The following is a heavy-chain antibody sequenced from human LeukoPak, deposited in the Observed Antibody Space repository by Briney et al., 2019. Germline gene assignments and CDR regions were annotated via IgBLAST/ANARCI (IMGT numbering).Heavy chain of an antibody. Sequence: PGGSLRLSCAASGFTFSSYAMSGVRQAPGKGLECVSAISGNGGSTYYADSVRGRFTIYRDNSKNTLYVQVNSLRADDTAVYYCAKDQDGPSVPAARGGFDPWGQGTLVTVSS. J-gene: IGHJ5*02. CDR3: AKDQDGPSVPAARGGFDP. D-gene: IGHD2-2*01. CDR2: ISGNGGST. V-gene: IGHV3-23*01. CDR1: GFTFSSYA.